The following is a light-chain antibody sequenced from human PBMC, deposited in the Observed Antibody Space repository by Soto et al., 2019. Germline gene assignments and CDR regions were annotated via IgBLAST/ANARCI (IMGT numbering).Light chain of an antibody. CDR1: SSNIGAGYD. J-gene: IGLJ1*01. CDR2: ANS. CDR3: QSYDSSLSGFYV. Sequence: QSVLTQPPSVSGAPGQRVTISCTGSSSNIGAGYDVHWYQHLPGRAPKLLIYANSNRPSGVPDRFSGSRSGTSASLAITGLQAEDEADYSCQSYDSSLSGFYVFGTGTQLTVL. V-gene: IGLV1-40*01.